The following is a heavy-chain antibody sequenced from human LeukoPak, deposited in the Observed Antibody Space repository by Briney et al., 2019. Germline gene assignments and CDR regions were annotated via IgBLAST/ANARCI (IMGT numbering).Heavy chain of an antibody. CDR1: GYTFTSYG. J-gene: IGHJ4*02. D-gene: IGHD3-10*01. V-gene: IGHV1-18*01. CDR3: ARHTMVRGVIIIPFDY. CDR2: ISAYNGNT. Sequence: ASVKVSCKASGYTFTSYGISWVRQAPGQGLEWMGWISAYNGNTNYAQKLQGRVTTTTDTSTSTAYMELRSLRSDDTAVYYCARHTMVRGVIIIPFDYWGQGTLVTVSS.